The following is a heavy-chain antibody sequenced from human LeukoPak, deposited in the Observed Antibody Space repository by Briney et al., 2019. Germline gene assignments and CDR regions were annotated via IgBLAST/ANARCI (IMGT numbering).Heavy chain of an antibody. J-gene: IGHJ5*02. D-gene: IGHD2-2*01. CDR2: TSSDGNNK. V-gene: IGHV3-30-3*01. CDR1: GFTFSNYA. Sequence: GGSLRLSCAASGFTFSNYAMHWVRQAPGKGLEWVAVTSSDGNNKYYGDSVKGRFTISRDNSKNTLYLQMNSLRAEDTAVYWCSRDYCTTTSCPDNWFDPWGQGTLVTVSS. CDR3: SRDYCTTTSCPDNWFDP.